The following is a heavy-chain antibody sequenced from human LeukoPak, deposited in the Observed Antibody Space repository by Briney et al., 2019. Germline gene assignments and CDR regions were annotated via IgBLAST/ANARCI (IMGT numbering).Heavy chain of an antibody. CDR1: GFTFSSYE. Sequence: PGGSLRLSCAASGFTFSSYEMNWVRQAPGKGLEWVSYISSSGSTIYYADSVKGRFTISRDNAKNSLYLQMNSLRAEDTAAYYCASTGVNCSGGSCHKAFDIWGQGTMVTVSS. J-gene: IGHJ3*02. CDR2: ISSSGSTI. CDR3: ASTGVNCSGGSCHKAFDI. V-gene: IGHV3-48*03. D-gene: IGHD2-15*01.